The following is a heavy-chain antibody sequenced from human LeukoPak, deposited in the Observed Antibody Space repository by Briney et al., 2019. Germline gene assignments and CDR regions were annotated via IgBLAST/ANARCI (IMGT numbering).Heavy chain of an antibody. CDR1: GFTFSSYA. V-gene: IGHV3-23*01. CDR2: ISGSGGST. Sequence: GGSLRLSCVASGFTFSSYAMSWVRQAPGKGLEWVSAISGSGGSTYYADSVKGWFTISRDNSKNTLYLQMNSLRAEDTAVYYCAKDSDSSSWYPTYYYYYGMDVWGQGTTVTVSS. CDR3: AKDSDSSSWYPTYYYYYGMDV. D-gene: IGHD6-13*01. J-gene: IGHJ6*02.